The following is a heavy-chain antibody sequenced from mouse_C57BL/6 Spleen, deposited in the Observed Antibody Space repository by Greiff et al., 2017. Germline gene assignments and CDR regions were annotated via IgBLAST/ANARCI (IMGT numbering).Heavy chain of an antibody. CDR3: ARALYYSNFSFDY. D-gene: IGHD2-5*01. CDR2: IDPTSGGT. Sequence: QVQLQQPGAELVKPGASVKLSCKASGYTFTSYWMHWVKQRPGRGLEWIGRIDPTSGGTKYNEKFKSKATLTVDKPSSTAYMQRSSLTSEDSAVYDCARALYYSNFSFDYWGQGTTRTVSS. V-gene: IGHV1-72*01. CDR1: GYTFTSYW. J-gene: IGHJ2*01.